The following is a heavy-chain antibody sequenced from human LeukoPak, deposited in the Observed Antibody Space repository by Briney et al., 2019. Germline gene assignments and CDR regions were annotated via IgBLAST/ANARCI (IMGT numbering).Heavy chain of an antibody. J-gene: IGHJ6*03. D-gene: IGHD5-18*01. V-gene: IGHV1-69*05. CDR2: IIPIFGTA. CDR3: ARDTWVDTAMISLNYYYYMDV. Sequence: SVKVSCKASGGTFSSYAISWVRQAPGQGLEWMGRIIPIFGTANDAQKFQARVTITTDESTSTAYIELKSLSSKATDAYYCARDTWVDTAMISLNYYYYMDVWGNGTTVTVSS. CDR1: GGTFSSYA.